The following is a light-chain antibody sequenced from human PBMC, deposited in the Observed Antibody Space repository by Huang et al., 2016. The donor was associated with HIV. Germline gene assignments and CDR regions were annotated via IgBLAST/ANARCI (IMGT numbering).Light chain of an antibody. V-gene: IGKV3-20*01. Sequence: EIVMTQSPDTLSLSPGERATLPCRASQSISSTYLAWYQQKPGQAPRLLIYSASTRATGIPDRFSGSGSGTEFTLTISRLEPEDFAVYFCQQYGASPPITFGQGTRLEIK. CDR1: QSISSTY. CDR2: SAS. J-gene: IGKJ5*01. CDR3: QQYGASPPIT.